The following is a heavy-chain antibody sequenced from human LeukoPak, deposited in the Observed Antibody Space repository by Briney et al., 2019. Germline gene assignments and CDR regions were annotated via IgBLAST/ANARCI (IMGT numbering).Heavy chain of an antibody. Sequence: GGSLRLSCAASVFIFSDAWMTWVRQAPGEGLECVGRMKRKAYGGPTDYAAPVKGRFTISRDDSKNTLYLQMNRLKLEDTAVYFCSTNQALDIWGHGEKVTVSS. J-gene: IGHJ3*02. CDR3: STNQALDI. CDR1: VFIFSDAW. V-gene: IGHV3-15*01. CDR2: MKRKAYGGPT.